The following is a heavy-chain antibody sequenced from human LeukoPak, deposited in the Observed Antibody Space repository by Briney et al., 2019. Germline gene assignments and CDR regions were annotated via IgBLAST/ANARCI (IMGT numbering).Heavy chain of an antibody. V-gene: IGHV3-66*01. CDR3: ASLLWFGELDSTDV. CDR2: IYSGGST. J-gene: IGHJ6*02. Sequence: GGSLRLSCAASGFTVSSNYMSWVRQAPGKGLEWVLVIYSGGSTYYADSVKGRFTISRDNSKNTLYLQMNSLRAEDTAVYYCASLLWFGELDSTDVWGQGTTVTVSS. D-gene: IGHD3-10*01. CDR1: GFTVSSNY.